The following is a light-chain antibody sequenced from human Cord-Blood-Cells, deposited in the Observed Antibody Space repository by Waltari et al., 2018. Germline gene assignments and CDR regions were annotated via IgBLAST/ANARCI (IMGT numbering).Light chain of an antibody. CDR1: KSISSY. V-gene: IGKV1-39*01. CDR2: AAS. CDR3: QQSYSTPFT. Sequence: DIKMTQSPSSLSASVGDRVTITCRASKSISSYLNWYQQKPGKAPKLLSYAASSLQSGVPSSFSGSGSGTDFTLTISSLQPEDFATYYCQQSYSTPFTFVPGTKVDIK. J-gene: IGKJ3*01.